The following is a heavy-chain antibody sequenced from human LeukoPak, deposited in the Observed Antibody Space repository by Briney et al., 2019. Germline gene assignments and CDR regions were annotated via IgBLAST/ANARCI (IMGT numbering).Heavy chain of an antibody. CDR1: GFTFSSYA. CDR3: AKFSGVYYFDY. D-gene: IGHD1-26*01. Sequence: GGSLRLSCAASGFTFSSYAMTWVRQAPGKGLEWVSYISNIGGTTYYGDSVKGRFTISRDNSKNTLYLQMNSLRAEDTAVYYCAKFSGVYYFDYWGRGTPVTVSS. J-gene: IGHJ4*02. CDR2: ISNIGGTT. V-gene: IGHV3-23*01.